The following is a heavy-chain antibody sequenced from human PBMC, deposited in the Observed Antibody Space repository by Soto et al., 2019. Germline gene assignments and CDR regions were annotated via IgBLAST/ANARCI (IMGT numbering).Heavy chain of an antibody. CDR3: ARRFSSSDNWFDP. V-gene: IGHV2-5*02. J-gene: IGHJ5*02. CDR2: IYWDDDR. D-gene: IGHD6-25*01. Sequence: ESGPTLVNPTQTLTLTCSFSGFSLNTRRVGVGWLRQPPGKALEWLALIYWDDDRRYSPSLKNRVTISKDTAKNQVVLTMTNVDPVDTATYYCARRFSSSDNWFDPWGQGTLVTVSS. CDR1: GFSLNTRRVG.